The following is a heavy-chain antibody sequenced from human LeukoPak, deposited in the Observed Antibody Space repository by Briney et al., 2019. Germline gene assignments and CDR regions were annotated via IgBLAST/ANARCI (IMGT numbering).Heavy chain of an antibody. CDR1: GFSFRTCG. CDR3: AKDGVGGTHSDY. V-gene: IGHV3-33*06. CDR2: TWYDGSNE. Sequence: PGGSLRLSCAASGFSFRTCGMHWVRQAPGKGLECVGVTWYDGSNEFYADSVKGRFTISRDNSKNTLYLQMNSLRAEDTAVYYCAKDGVGGTHSDYWGQGTLVTVSP. D-gene: IGHD1-26*01. J-gene: IGHJ4*02.